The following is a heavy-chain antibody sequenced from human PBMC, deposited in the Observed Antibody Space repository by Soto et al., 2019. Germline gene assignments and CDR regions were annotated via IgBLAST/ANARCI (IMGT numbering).Heavy chain of an antibody. CDR2: ISASGGST. Sequence: GGSLRLSCAASGFTFSSYAMSWVRQAPGKGLEWVSSISASGGSTYYADSVKGRFAISRDNSKNTLYLQMNSLRAEDTAVYYCARALSNPGLLWFGELLSIHYWGQGTLVTVSS. J-gene: IGHJ4*02. V-gene: IGHV3-23*01. CDR1: GFTFSSYA. D-gene: IGHD3-10*01. CDR3: ARALSNPGLLWFGELLSIHY.